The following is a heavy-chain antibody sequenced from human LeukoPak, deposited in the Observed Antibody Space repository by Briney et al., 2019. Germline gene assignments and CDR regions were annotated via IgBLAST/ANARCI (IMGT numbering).Heavy chain of an antibody. Sequence: SETLSPTCTVSGGSISSYYWSWIRQPPGKGLEWIGYIYYSGSTNYNPSLKSRVTISVDTSKNQFSLKLSSVTAADTAVYYCARMYSSSWYWYFDLWGRGTLVTVSS. CDR2: IYYSGST. V-gene: IGHV4-59*01. CDR1: GGSISSYY. J-gene: IGHJ2*01. CDR3: ARMYSSSWYWYFDL. D-gene: IGHD6-13*01.